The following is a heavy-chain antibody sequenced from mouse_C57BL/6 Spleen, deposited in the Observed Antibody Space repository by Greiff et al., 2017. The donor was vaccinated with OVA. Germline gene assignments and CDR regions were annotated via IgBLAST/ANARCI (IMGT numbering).Heavy chain of an antibody. CDR1: GFNIKDDY. CDR2: IDPENGDT. D-gene: IGHD1-1*01. V-gene: IGHV14-4*01. J-gene: IGHJ3*01. CDR3: TSSPHYYGSSRCAY. Sequence: EVQLQQSGAELVRPGASVKLSCTASGFNIKDDYMHWVKQRPEQGLEWIGWIDPENGDTEYASKFQGKATITADTSSNTAYLQLSSLTSEDTAVDYCTSSPHYYGSSRCAYWGQGTLVTVSA.